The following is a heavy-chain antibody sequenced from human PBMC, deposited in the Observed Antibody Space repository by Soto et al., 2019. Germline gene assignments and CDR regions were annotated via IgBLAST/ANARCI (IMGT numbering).Heavy chain of an antibody. J-gene: IGHJ4*02. Sequence: GGSLRLSCTASGFTFGDYAMSWFRQAPGKGLEWVGFIRSKAYGGTTEYAASVKGRFTISRDDYKSIAYLQMNSLKTEDTAVYYCTRDASPRYSSGWYSFDYWGQGTLVTVSS. CDR2: IRSKAYGGTT. V-gene: IGHV3-49*03. D-gene: IGHD6-19*01. CDR1: GFTFGDYA. CDR3: TRDASPRYSSGWYSFDY.